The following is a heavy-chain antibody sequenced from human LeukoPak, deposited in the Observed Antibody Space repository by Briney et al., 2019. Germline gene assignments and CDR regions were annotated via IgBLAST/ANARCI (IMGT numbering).Heavy chain of an antibody. Sequence: SGTLSLACAVYGGSFSGYYWSWIRQPPEKGLEWIGEIKHSGSTNYNPSLKSRVTISVDTSKNQFSLKLSSVTAADTAVYYCASCRYSSSWYVWGFGPYFDYWGQGTLVTVSS. CDR3: ASCRYSSSWYVWGFGPYFDY. V-gene: IGHV4-34*01. CDR2: IKHSGST. D-gene: IGHD6-13*01. CDR1: GGSFSGYY. J-gene: IGHJ4*02.